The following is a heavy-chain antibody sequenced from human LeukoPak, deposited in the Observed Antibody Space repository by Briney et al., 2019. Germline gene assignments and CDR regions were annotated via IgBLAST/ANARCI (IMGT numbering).Heavy chain of an antibody. D-gene: IGHD4-11*01. CDR2: INPNSGGT. CDR3: AGRYSNEDPFGY. Sequence: ASVKVSCKASGYTFTGYYMHWVRQAPGQGLEWMGWINPNSGGTNYAQKFQGRVTMTRDTSISTAYMELSRLRSDDTAVYYCAGRYSNEDPFGYWGQGTLVTVSS. CDR1: GYTFTGYY. V-gene: IGHV1-2*02. J-gene: IGHJ4*02.